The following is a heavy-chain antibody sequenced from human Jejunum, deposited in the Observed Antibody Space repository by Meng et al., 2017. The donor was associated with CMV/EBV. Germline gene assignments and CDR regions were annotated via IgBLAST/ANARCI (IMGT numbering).Heavy chain of an antibody. CDR2: IYWNDDK. Sequence: QITLKESVPTLVKPXXTITLTCTCXGYSRPSNGAGVGWIRAPPGKPLEWLATIYWNDDKHYRPSLRSRLTITTDSSKTHVVLIMTNMDPEDTATYFCVHRPGGGSGWTWFDSWGQGILVNVSS. CDR1: GYSRPSNGAG. J-gene: IGHJ5*01. V-gene: IGHV2-5*01. CDR3: VHRPGGGSGWTWFDS. D-gene: IGHD6-19*01.